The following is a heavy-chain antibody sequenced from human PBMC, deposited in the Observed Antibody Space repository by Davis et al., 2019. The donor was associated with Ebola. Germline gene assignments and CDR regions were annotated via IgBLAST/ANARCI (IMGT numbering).Heavy chain of an antibody. CDR1: GFTFSSYW. CDR3: ARGVGAADY. CDR2: IKQDGSEK. V-gene: IGHV3-7*03. Sequence: GESLKISCAASGFTFSSYWMSWVRQAPGKGLEWVANIKQDGSEKYYVDSVKGRFTISRDNAKNSLYLQMNSLRAEDTAVYYCARGVGAADYWGQGTLVTVSS. D-gene: IGHD2-15*01. J-gene: IGHJ4*02.